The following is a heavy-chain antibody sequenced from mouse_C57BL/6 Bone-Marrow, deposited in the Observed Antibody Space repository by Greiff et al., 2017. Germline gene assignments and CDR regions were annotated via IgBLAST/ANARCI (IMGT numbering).Heavy chain of an antibody. D-gene: IGHD3-1*01. J-gene: IGHJ3*01. Sequence: EVQLQQSGPELVKPGASVKISCKTSGYTFTEYTMHWVKQSHGKSLEWIGGINPNNGGTSYNQKFKGKATLTVDKYSSKAYMERRSLTSEDSAVYYWARSGSSGYSWFAYWGQGTLVTVSA. CDR1: GYTFTEYT. CDR2: INPNNGGT. CDR3: ARSGSSGYSWFAY. V-gene: IGHV1-18*01.